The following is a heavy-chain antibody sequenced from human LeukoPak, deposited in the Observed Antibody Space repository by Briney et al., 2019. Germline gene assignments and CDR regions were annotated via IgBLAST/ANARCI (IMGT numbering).Heavy chain of an antibody. J-gene: IGHJ4*02. V-gene: IGHV5-51*01. CDR2: ISPGDSDT. Sequence: GESLKISCKGSGYSFTSYWIGWVRQMPGKGLDWMGIISPGDSDTRYSPSFQGQVTISADKSISTAYLQWSSLKASDTAMYYCARSPPQITGTPEYFDYWGQGTLVTVSS. D-gene: IGHD1-20*01. CDR1: GYSFTSYW. CDR3: ARSPPQITGTPEYFDY.